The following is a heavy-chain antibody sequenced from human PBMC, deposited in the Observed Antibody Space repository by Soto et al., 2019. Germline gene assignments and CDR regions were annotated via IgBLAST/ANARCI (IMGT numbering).Heavy chain of an antibody. CDR3: ARGDAVTMVGRPSPGSFDP. CDR1: GGSISSGDYY. J-gene: IGHJ5*02. Sequence: SETLSLTCTVSGGSISSGDYYWSWIRQPPGKGLEWIGYIYYSGSTYYNPSLKSRVTVTVDTSKNPCTLKLRPVTAAATAVYYCARGDAVTMVGRPSPGSFDPWGQGTLVTVSS. CDR2: IYYSGST. D-gene: IGHD3-10*01. V-gene: IGHV4-30-4*08.